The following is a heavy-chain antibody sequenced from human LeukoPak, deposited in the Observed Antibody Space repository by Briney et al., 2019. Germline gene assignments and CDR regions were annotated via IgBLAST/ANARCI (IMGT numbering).Heavy chain of an antibody. Sequence: ARSLRLSCAASGFTFSSYAMHWVRQAPGKGLEGVAVISYDGSNEYYADSVKGRFTISRDNSKNTLYLQMNSLRGKDTAVYYCARDKWNWYFDYWGQGTLVTVSS. J-gene: IGHJ4*02. CDR3: ARDKWNWYFDY. V-gene: IGHV3-30*01. CDR1: GFTFSSYA. D-gene: IGHD1-7*01. CDR2: ISYDGSNE.